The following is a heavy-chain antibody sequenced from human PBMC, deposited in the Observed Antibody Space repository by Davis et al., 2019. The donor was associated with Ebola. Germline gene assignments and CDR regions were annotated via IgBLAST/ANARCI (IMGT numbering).Heavy chain of an antibody. CDR1: GFTFSGPA. J-gene: IGHJ4*02. Sequence: GESLKISCAASGFTFSGPALHWVCQAPGKGLECVASMSSDGNIKNYADSVTGRFAISRDNSKNTLYLQMSSLRTDDTAVYYCARGSGWYYFDYWGQGTLVTVSS. V-gene: IGHV3-30*09. D-gene: IGHD6-19*01. CDR3: ARGSGWYYFDY. CDR2: MSSDGNIK.